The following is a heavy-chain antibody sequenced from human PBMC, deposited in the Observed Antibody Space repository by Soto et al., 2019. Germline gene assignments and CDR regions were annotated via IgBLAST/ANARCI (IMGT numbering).Heavy chain of an antibody. D-gene: IGHD3-9*01. Sequence: GASVKVTCKASGGTFSSYTISWVRQAPGQGLEWMGRIIPILGIANYAQKFQGRVTITADKSTSTAYMELSSLRSEDTAVYYCASLYDILTGSANWGQGTLVTVSS. V-gene: IGHV1-69*02. CDR1: GGTFSSYT. CDR2: IIPILGIA. CDR3: ASLYDILTGSAN. J-gene: IGHJ4*02.